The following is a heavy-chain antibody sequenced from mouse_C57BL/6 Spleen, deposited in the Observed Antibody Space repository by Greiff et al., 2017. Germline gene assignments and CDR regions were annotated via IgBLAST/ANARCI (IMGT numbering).Heavy chain of an antibody. CDR1: GFTFSSYA. CDR3: ARDGGYYDYWYFDV. V-gene: IGHV5-4*01. Sequence: DVQLVESGGGLVKPGGSLKLSCAASGFTFSSYAMSWVRQTPEKRLEWVATISDGGSYTYYPDNVKGRFTISRDNAKNNLYLQMSHLKSEDTAMYYCARDGGYYDYWYFDVWGTGTTVTVSS. J-gene: IGHJ1*03. D-gene: IGHD2-4*01. CDR2: ISDGGSYT.